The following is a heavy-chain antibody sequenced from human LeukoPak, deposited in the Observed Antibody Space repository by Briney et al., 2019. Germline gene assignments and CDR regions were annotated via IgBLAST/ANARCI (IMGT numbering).Heavy chain of an antibody. CDR3: AREVGIDGMDV. V-gene: IGHV4-34*01. CDR1: GGSFSGYY. CDR2: INHSGST. J-gene: IGHJ6*02. Sequence: SETLSLTCAVYGGSFSGYYWSWIRQPPGKGLEWIGEINHSGSTNYNPSLKSRVTISVDTSKNQFSLNLSSVTAADTAVYYCAREVGIDGMDVWGQGTTVAVSS. D-gene: IGHD2-2*01.